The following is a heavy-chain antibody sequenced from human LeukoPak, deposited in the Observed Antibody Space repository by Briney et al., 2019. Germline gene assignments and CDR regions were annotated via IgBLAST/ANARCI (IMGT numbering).Heavy chain of an antibody. CDR2: IDTSGNTI. V-gene: IGHV3-48*03. D-gene: IGHD3-10*01. CDR1: GFTFSYYE. Sequence: GGSLRLSCAASGFTFSYYEMNWVRQAPGKGLEGVSYIDTSGNTIYYADSVKGRFTISRDNAKNSLYLQMNSLRAEDTAVYYCARHYSGSGSYYAYFDFWGQGTLVTVSS. CDR3: ARHYSGSGSYYAYFDF. J-gene: IGHJ4*02.